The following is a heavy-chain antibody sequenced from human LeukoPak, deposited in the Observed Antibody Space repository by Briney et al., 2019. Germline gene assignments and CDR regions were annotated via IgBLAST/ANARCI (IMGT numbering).Heavy chain of an antibody. V-gene: IGHV1-69*06. CDR3: ARDLMGDYGDWNFDY. CDR1: GGTFSSYA. J-gene: IGHJ4*02. Sequence: SVTVSCKASGGTFSSYAISWVRQAPGQGLEWMGGIIPIFGTANYAQKFQGRVTTTADKSTSTAYMELSSLRSEDTAVYYCARDLMGDYGDWNFDYWGQGTLVTVSS. CDR2: IIPIFGTA. D-gene: IGHD4-17*01.